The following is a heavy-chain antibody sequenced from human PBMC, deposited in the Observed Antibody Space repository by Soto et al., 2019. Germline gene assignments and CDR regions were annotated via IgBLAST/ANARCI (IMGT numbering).Heavy chain of an antibody. J-gene: IGHJ4*02. D-gene: IGHD3-9*01. Sequence: EVQLLESGGGLVQPGGSLRLSCAASGFTFSSYAMSWVRQAPGKGLEWVSAISGSAGSTYYADSVKGRFTISRDNSKNPLYLQMNSLRAEDTAVYYCAKVFRKVGWLLSLEYWGQGTLVTVSS. V-gene: IGHV3-23*01. CDR2: ISGSAGST. CDR1: GFTFSSYA. CDR3: AKVFRKVGWLLSLEY.